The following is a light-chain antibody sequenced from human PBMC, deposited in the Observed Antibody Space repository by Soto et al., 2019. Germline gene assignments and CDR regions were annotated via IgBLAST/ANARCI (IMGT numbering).Light chain of an antibody. CDR1: SSDVGRYKY. CDR3: CSYAGTYTLEV. CDR2: DVS. J-gene: IGLJ2*01. V-gene: IGLV2-11*01. Sequence: QSALTQPRSVSGSPGQSVTISCTGTSSDVGRYKYVSWYQQHPGKAPKLMIYDVSKRPSGVPDRFSGSKSGNTASLTISELQAEDEADYYCCSYAGTYTLEVFGGGTKLTVL.